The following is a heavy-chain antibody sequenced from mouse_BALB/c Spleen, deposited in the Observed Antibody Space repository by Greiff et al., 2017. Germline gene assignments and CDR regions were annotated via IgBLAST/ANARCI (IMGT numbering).Heavy chain of an antibody. D-gene: IGHD1-1*01. J-gene: IGHJ4*01. CDR1: GYTFTDYA. V-gene: IGHV1-67*01. CDR2: ISTYYGNT. Sequence: VQLQQSGPELVRPGVSVNISCKGSGYTFTDYAMHWVKQSHAKSLEWIGVISTYYGNTNYNQKFKGKATMTVDKSSSTAYMELARLTSEDSAIYYCARGDYGSSYYAMDYWGQGTSVTVSS. CDR3: ARGDYGSSYYAMDY.